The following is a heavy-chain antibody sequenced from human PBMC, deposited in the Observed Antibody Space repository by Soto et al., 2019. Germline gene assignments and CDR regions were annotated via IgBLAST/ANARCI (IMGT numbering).Heavy chain of an antibody. CDR3: ASVYGRITIFGVSMDV. V-gene: IGHV3-30-3*01. D-gene: IGHD3-3*01. CDR2: ISYDGSNK. Sequence: QVQLVESGGGVVQPGRSLRLSCAASGFTFSSYAMHWVRQAPGKGLEWVAVISYDGSNKYYADSVKGRFTISRDNSKNTLYLQMNSLRAEDTAVYYCASVYGRITIFGVSMDVWGQGTTVTVSS. CDR1: GFTFSSYA. J-gene: IGHJ6*02.